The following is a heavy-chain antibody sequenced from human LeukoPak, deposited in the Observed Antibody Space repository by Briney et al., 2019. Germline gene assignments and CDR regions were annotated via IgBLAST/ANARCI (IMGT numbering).Heavy chain of an antibody. V-gene: IGHV4-34*01. CDR3: ARGPTISETGYFDY. Sequence: SETLSLTCAVYGGSFRTYYWSWIRQSPRKGLEWIAEINHRGDTNYNPSVKSRVTISVDTSKSQFSLKVSSLTAADTAVYYCARGPTISETGYFDYWGQGTLVTVSS. CDR2: INHRGDT. D-gene: IGHD1-1*01. CDR1: GGSFRTYY. J-gene: IGHJ4*03.